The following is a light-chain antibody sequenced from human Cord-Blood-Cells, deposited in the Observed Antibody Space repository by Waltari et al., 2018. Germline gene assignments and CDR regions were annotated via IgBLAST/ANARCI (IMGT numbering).Light chain of an antibody. CDR2: VGS. Sequence: QSALTQPASVSGSPGQSIPISCTGTSSDVGSYNLVSWYQQHPGKAPKLMIYVGSKRPSGVSNRFSGSKSGNTASLTISGLQAEDEADYYCCSYAGSSTWVFGGGTKLTVL. V-gene: IGLV2-23*01. CDR1: SSDVGSYNL. CDR3: CSYAGSSTWV. J-gene: IGLJ3*02.